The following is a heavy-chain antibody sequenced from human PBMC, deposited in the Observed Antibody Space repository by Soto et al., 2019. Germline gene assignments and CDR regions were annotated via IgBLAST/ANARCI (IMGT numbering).Heavy chain of an antibody. CDR3: ARDSPLASSDGYYYGMDV. D-gene: IGHD2-21*01. CDR2: ITPVFGTP. Sequence: GASVKVSCKVSGGTFSSYRCSWVRQAPGQGLEWMGGITPVFGTPDYAQKFQGRVTVTADRSTNTAYMELSRLTSEDTAVYYCARDSPLASSDGYYYGMDVWGQGTTVTVSS. J-gene: IGHJ6*02. V-gene: IGHV1-69*06. CDR1: GGTFSSYR.